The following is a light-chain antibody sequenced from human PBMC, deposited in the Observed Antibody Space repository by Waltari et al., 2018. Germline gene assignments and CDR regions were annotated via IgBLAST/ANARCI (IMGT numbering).Light chain of an antibody. CDR3: SSYTSSISVV. J-gene: IGLJ2*01. CDR2: EVS. Sequence: QSALTQPASASGSPGQSITIPCTGTSSDVRAYHYSPWYQRHPGKAPKLIIYEVSNRPGGVSNRFSASKSGNTASLTISGLQAEDEADYYCSSYTSSISVVFGGGTKVTVL. V-gene: IGLV2-14*01. CDR1: SSDVRAYHY.